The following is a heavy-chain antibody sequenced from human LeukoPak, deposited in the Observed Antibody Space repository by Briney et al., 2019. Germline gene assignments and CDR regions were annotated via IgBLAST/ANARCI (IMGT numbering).Heavy chain of an antibody. CDR3: ARDGDRQSQQWLASPSVY. V-gene: IGHV1-3*01. D-gene: IGHD6-19*01. J-gene: IGHJ4*02. CDR1: GYTFTSYA. CDR2: INAGNGNT. Sequence: GASVKVSCKASGYTFTSYAMHWVRQAPGQRLEWMGWINAGNGNTKYSQRYQGRVTITRDTSASTVYMELSSLRSEDTAVYYCARDGDRQSQQWLASPSVYWGQGTLVTVSS.